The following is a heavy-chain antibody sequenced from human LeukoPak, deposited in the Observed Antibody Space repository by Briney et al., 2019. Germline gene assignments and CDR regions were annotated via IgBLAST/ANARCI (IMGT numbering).Heavy chain of an antibody. D-gene: IGHD5-24*01. CDR1: GGSISSSSSY. CDR2: FYYSGST. J-gene: IGHJ5*02. Sequence: SETLSLTCTVSGGSISSSSSYWGWIRQPPGKGLEWIGSFYYSGSTYYNPPLKSRVTRAVDTAKNQFSLELSALTAADTAVYSCARVRPEMATISWFDPWGQGTLVTVSS. CDR3: ARVRPEMATISWFDP. V-gene: IGHV4-39*07.